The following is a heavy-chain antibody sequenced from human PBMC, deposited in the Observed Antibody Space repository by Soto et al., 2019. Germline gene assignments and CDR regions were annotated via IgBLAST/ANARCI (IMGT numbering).Heavy chain of an antibody. CDR1: GFTFSTFD. D-gene: IGHD3-10*01. Sequence: GGSLRLSCAGSGFTFSTFDIHWVRQAPGKGLEWVSGIGTLSDTFYAASVQGRFTISRQNAKNSVYLQMNSLRAGDTAFYYCARGRSFSYDSTPPPMFDPWGQGTLVTVS. CDR2: IGTLSDT. CDR3: ARGRSFSYDSTPPPMFDP. V-gene: IGHV3-13*01. J-gene: IGHJ5*02.